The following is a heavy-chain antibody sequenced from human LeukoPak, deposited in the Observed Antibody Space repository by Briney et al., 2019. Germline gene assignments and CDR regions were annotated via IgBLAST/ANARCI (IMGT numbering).Heavy chain of an antibody. CDR2: ISGSGGST. J-gene: IGHJ4*02. CDR1: GFTFSSYA. V-gene: IGHV3-23*01. D-gene: IGHD1-26*01. Sequence: GGSLRLSCAASGFTFSSYAMSWVRQAPGKGLEWVSAISGSGGSTYYADSVKGRFTISRDNSKNTPYLQMNSLRAEDTAVYYCAKGRRIVGATYFDYWGQGTLVTVSS. CDR3: AKGRRIVGATYFDY.